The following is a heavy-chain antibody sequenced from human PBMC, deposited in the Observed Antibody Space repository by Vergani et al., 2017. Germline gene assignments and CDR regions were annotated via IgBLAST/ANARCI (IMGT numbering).Heavy chain of an antibody. CDR3: ARSSGYYSYYFDF. J-gene: IGHJ4*02. Sequence: QGQLAQSGAEVKKPGSSVKVSCKASGCTFSSNSISWVRQAPGQGLEWMGRIIPIFGTTSYAQKFQGRVTIRADESTSTAYMELSSLRSEDTAVYYCARSSGYYSYYFDFWGQGTLVTVSS. V-gene: IGHV1-69*13. CDR1: GCTFSSNS. CDR2: IIPIFGTT. D-gene: IGHD3-22*01.